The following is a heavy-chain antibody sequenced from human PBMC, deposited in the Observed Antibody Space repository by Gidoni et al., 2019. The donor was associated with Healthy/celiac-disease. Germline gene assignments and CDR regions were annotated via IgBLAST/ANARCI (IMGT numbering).Heavy chain of an antibody. J-gene: IGHJ3*02. CDR1: GFPFSSYA. Sequence: QVQLVESGGGVVQPGRSLRLSCAASGFPFSSYAMHWVRQAPGKGLEWVAVISYDGSNKYYADSVKGRFTISRDNSKNTLYLQMNSLRAEDTAVYYCASWEDVAVAGTEGDAFDIWGQGTMVTVSS. CDR3: ASWEDVAVAGTEGDAFDI. V-gene: IGHV3-30-3*01. D-gene: IGHD6-19*01. CDR2: ISYDGSNK.